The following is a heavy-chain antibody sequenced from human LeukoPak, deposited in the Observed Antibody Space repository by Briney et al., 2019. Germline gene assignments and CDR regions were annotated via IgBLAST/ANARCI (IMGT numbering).Heavy chain of an antibody. CDR1: GYSFASYW. Sequence: GESLKISCKGSGYSFASYWIGWVRQMPGKGLEWMGIIYPGDSDTRYSPSFQGQVTISADKSISTAYLQWSSLKASDTAMHYCARHGPIPIVWNYYYYYGMDVWGQGTTVTVSS. V-gene: IGHV5-51*01. D-gene: IGHD2-15*01. CDR2: IYPGDSDT. CDR3: ARHGPIPIVWNYYYYYGMDV. J-gene: IGHJ6*02.